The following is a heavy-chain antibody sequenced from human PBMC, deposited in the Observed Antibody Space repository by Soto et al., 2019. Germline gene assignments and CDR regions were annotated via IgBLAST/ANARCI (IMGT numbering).Heavy chain of an antibody. CDR2: INASSGNT. D-gene: IGHD3-10*01. CDR3: ARAPMVRGVNGMDV. V-gene: IGHV1-46*01. J-gene: IGHJ6*02. Sequence: ASVKVSCKASGYTFTSYGIIWVRQAPGQGLEWMGLINASSGNTSYAQKFQGRVTMTRDTSTSTVYMELSSLRSEDTAVYYCARAPMVRGVNGMDVWGQGTTVTVSS. CDR1: GYTFTSYG.